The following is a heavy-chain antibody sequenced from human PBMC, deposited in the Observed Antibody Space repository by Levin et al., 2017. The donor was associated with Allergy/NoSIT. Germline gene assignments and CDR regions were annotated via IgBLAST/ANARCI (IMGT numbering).Heavy chain of an antibody. Sequence: GGSLRLSCAASGFTFSSYGMHWVRQAPGKGLEWVAVIWYDGSNKYYADSVKGRFTISRDNSKNTLYLQMNSLRAEDTAVYYCARDRLSSIMGYYYYGMDGWGQGTTVTVSS. D-gene: IGHD3-16*01. J-gene: IGHJ6*02. CDR2: IWYDGSNK. V-gene: IGHV3-33*01. CDR3: ARDRLSSIMGYYYYGMDG. CDR1: GFTFSSYG.